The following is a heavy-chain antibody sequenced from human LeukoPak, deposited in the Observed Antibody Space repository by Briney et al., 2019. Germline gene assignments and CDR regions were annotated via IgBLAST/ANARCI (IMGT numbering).Heavy chain of an antibody. V-gene: IGHV4-34*01. CDR3: ARSTLN. Sequence: SETLSLTCAVYGGSFSGYYWSWIRQPPGKGLEWIGEINHSGSTNYNPSLKSRVTISVDTSKNQFSLKLSSVTAADTAVYYCARSTLNWGQGTLVTVSS. J-gene: IGHJ4*02. CDR2: INHSGST. CDR1: GGSFSGYY.